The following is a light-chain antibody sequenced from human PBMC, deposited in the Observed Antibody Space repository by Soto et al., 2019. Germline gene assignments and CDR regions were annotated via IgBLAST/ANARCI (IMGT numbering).Light chain of an antibody. CDR2: NND. V-gene: IGLV1-44*01. CDR3: AAWDDSLNGFYV. J-gene: IGLJ1*01. Sequence: QSVLTQPPSSSGTPGQRVTISCSGGSSNIGTNSVNWYQQLPGRAPKLLIYNNDLRPSGVPDRFSGSKSGTSASLAISGLQSEDEADYYCAAWDDSLNGFYVFGIGTQVTAL. CDR1: SSNIGTNS.